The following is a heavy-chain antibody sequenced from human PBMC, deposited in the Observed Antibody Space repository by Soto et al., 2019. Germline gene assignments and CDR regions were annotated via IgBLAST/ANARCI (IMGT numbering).Heavy chain of an antibody. V-gene: IGHV4-34*01. CDR1: GGSFSGYY. CDR3: GRGHLVDYYGSSKYNWFDP. D-gene: IGHD3-10*01. Sequence: NPSETLSLTCAVYGGSFSGYYWSWIRQPPGKGLEWIGEINHSGSTNYNPSLKSRVTISVDTSKNQFSLKLSSVTAADTAVYYCGRGHLVDYYGSSKYNWFDPWGQGTLVTVSS. J-gene: IGHJ5*02. CDR2: INHSGST.